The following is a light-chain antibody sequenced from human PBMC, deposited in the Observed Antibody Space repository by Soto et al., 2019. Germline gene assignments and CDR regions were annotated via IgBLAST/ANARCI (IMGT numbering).Light chain of an antibody. Sequence: AIQLTQSPSSLSASVGDRGTITCRASQGISSALAWYQQKPGKAPKLLIYDASSLESGVPSRFSGSGSGTDFTLTISSLQPEDFATYYCQQFNSYPQNTFGQGTKLEIK. CDR1: QGISSA. J-gene: IGKJ2*01. CDR3: QQFNSYPQNT. CDR2: DAS. V-gene: IGKV1-13*02.